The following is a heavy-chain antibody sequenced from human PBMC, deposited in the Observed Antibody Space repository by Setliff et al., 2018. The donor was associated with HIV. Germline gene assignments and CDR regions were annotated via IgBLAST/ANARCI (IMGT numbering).Heavy chain of an antibody. V-gene: IGHV4-34*01. D-gene: IGHD3-10*01. CDR1: GFTFSSYE. Sequence: SETLSLTCAVSGFTFSSYEMDWIRQPPGKGLEWIGEINHSGSTNYNPSLKSRVTISVDTSKNLFSLKVNSVTAADTAVYYCARHDITLVRGLVWGQGTTVTVSS. CDR3: ARHDITLVRGLV. CDR2: INHSGST. J-gene: IGHJ6*02.